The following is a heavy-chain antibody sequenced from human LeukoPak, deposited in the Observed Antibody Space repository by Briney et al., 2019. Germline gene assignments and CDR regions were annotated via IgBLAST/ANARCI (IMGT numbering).Heavy chain of an antibody. D-gene: IGHD2/OR15-2a*01. J-gene: IGHJ3*01. CDR1: GFTVSSNY. CDR2: IYSGGST. V-gene: IGHV3-53*01. CDR3: ARDINLVKVVLDAFDL. Sequence: GGSLRLSCAASGFTVSSNYMSWVRQAPGKGLEWVSVIYSGGSTYYADSVKGRFTISRDNSKNTLYLQMNSLRAEDTAVHYCARDINLVKVVLDAFDLWGQGTMVIVSS.